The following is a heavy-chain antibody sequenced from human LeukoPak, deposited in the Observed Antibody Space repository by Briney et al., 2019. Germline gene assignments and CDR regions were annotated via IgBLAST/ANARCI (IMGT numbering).Heavy chain of an antibody. CDR2: IYSGGST. J-gene: IGHJ4*02. Sequence: PGGSLRLSCAASGFTVSSNYMSWVRQAPGKGLEWVSVIYSGGSTYYADSVKGRFTISRDNSKNTLYLQMNSLRAEDTAVYYCARVPSGSYQGGFDYWGQGTLVTVSS. CDR3: ARVPSGSYQGGFDY. CDR1: GFTVSSNY. D-gene: IGHD1-26*01. V-gene: IGHV3-66*01.